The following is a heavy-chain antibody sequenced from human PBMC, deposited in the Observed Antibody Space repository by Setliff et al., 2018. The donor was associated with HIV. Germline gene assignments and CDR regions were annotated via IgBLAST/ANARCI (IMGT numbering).Heavy chain of an antibody. V-gene: IGHV4-39*02. CDR3: ARAKFYYDSSGFFPLPAAFDF. D-gene: IGHD3-22*01. CDR1: GGSITTSTFY. CDR2: IYYSGST. J-gene: IGHJ3*01. Sequence: PSETLSLTCTVSGGSITTSTFYWGWIRQPPGKGLEWSGSIYYSGSTYYNPSLKSRLTITQHTSKNHFSLSLSSVTAADTAVYYCARAKFYYDSSGFFPLPAAFDFWGQGTMVTVSS.